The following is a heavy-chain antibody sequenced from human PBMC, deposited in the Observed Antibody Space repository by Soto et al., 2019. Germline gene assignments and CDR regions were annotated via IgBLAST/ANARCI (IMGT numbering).Heavy chain of an antibody. CDR3: AREGRHFDY. Sequence: QVQLVQSGAEMQRPGSSVKVSCKASGGTFSSYAISWVRQAPGQGLEWMGGINPIFGTPHYAQKYQGRVTITADTFTNTAYMELTRLTSDDTAVYFCAREGRHFDYWGQGTLVTVSS. J-gene: IGHJ4*02. CDR1: GGTFSSYA. V-gene: IGHV1-69*06. CDR2: INPIFGTP.